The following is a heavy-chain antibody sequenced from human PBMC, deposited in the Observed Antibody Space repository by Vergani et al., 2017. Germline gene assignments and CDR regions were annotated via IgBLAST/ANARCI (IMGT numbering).Heavy chain of an antibody. CDR2: IYSGGST. CDR3: AKDDYDSSGYYYISYDYYYMDV. V-gene: IGHV3-53*02. Sequence: EVQLVETGGGLIQPGGSLRLSCAASGFTVSSNYMSWVRQAPGKGLEWVSVIYSGGSTYYADSVKGRFTISRDNAKNSLYLQMNSLRAEDTAVYYCAKDDYDSSGYYYISYDYYYMDVWGKGTTVTVSS. J-gene: IGHJ6*03. CDR1: GFTVSSNY. D-gene: IGHD3-22*01.